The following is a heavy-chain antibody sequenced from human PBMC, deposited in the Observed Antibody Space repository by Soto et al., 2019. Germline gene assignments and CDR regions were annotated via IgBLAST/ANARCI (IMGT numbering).Heavy chain of an antibody. J-gene: IGHJ5*02. CDR2: IWYDGSQK. CDR1: GFTFSDYS. CDR3: ARDGRDAKHFDL. Sequence: GGSLRLSCAASGFTFSDYSMHWVRQVPGKGLDWVAVIWYDGSQKFYGESVQGRFIISRDNLKNTLFLEVNSVTSEDTAVYFCARDGRDAKHFDLWGQGTLVTVAS. D-gene: IGHD2-2*01. V-gene: IGHV3-33*01.